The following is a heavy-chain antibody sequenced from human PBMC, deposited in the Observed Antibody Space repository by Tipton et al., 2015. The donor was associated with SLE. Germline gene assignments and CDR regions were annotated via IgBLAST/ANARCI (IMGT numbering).Heavy chain of an antibody. Sequence: RSLRLSCAASGFSFDNYAMHWVRQVPGMGLEWVAGIRWYGEKVGYADSVKGRFTISRDNAKNSLYLQMNSLRTEDTALYYCVKAGVTTPGPLGNWFDPWGQGTLVTVSS. CDR2: IRWYGEKV. CDR3: VKAGVTTPGPLGNWFDP. CDR1: GFSFDNYA. D-gene: IGHD4-17*01. V-gene: IGHV3-9*01. J-gene: IGHJ5*02.